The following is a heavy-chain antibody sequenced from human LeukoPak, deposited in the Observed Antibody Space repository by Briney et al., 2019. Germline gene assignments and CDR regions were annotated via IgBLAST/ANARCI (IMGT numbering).Heavy chain of an antibody. CDR2: ISYDGSNK. Sequence: GGSLRLSCAASGFTFSSYGMHWVRQAPGKGLEWVAVISYDGSNKYYADSVKGRFTISRDNSKNTLYLQMNSLRAEDTAVYYCAGGSTYYDSSGQVPFDYWGQGTLVTVSS. D-gene: IGHD3-22*01. CDR3: AGGSTYYDSSGQVPFDY. CDR1: GFTFSSYG. J-gene: IGHJ4*02. V-gene: IGHV3-30*03.